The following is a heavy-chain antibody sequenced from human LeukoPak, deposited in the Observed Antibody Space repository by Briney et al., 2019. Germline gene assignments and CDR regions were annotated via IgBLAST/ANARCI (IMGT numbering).Heavy chain of an antibody. D-gene: IGHD2-2*01. Sequence: PSETLSLTCTVSGGSISSYYWSWIRQPAGKGLEWIGRIYTSGSTNYNPSLKSRVTMSVDTSKNQFSLKLSSVTAADTAVYYCASDLRDIVVVPAATRYYYYMDVWGKGTTVTVSS. CDR1: GGSISSYY. V-gene: IGHV4-4*07. CDR2: IYTSGST. CDR3: ASDLRDIVVVPAATRYYYYMDV. J-gene: IGHJ6*03.